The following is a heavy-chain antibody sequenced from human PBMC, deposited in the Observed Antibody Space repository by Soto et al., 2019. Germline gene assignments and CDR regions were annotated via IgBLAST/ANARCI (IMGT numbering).Heavy chain of an antibody. CDR3: AKKQRITMVRGTKGHYYMDV. Sequence: GGSLRLSCAASGFTFSSYAMSWVRQAPGKGLEWVSAISGSGGSTYYADSVKGRFTISRDNSKNTLYLQMNSLRAEDTAVYYCAKKQRITMVRGTKGHYYMDVWGKGTTVTVSS. J-gene: IGHJ6*03. D-gene: IGHD3-10*01. CDR1: GFTFSSYA. V-gene: IGHV3-23*01. CDR2: ISGSGGST.